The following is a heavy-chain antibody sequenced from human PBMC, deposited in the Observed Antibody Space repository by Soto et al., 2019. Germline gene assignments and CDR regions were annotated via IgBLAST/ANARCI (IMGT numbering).Heavy chain of an antibody. CDR3: AKASELRFLEWSLKKEGFDP. J-gene: IGHJ5*02. CDR2: ISWDGGST. D-gene: IGHD3-3*01. CDR1: GFTFDDYT. Sequence: GGSLRLSCAASGFTFDDYTMHWVRQAPGKGLEWVSLISWDGGSTYYADSVKGRFTISRDNSKNTLYLQMNSLRAEDTAVYYCAKASELRFLEWSLKKEGFDPWGQGTLVTVSS. V-gene: IGHV3-43*01.